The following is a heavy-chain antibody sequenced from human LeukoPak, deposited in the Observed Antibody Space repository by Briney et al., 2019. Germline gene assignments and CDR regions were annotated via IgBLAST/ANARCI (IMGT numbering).Heavy chain of an antibody. CDR2: VSGSGDRT. V-gene: IGHV3-23*01. CDR1: RFTFRTYY. J-gene: IGHJ4*02. D-gene: IGHD6-13*01. CDR3: VKDEPGSSWYN. Sequence: GGSLRLSCAASRFTFRTYYMSWVRQAPGKGLEWVSSVSGSGDRTDYVDPVKGRFTISRDNSKNTLYLQMNSLRAEDTAVYYCVKDEPGSSWYNWGQGTLVTVSS.